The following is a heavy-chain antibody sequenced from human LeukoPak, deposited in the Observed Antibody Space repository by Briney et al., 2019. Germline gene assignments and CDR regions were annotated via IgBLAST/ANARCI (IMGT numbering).Heavy chain of an antibody. J-gene: IGHJ4*02. CDR1: GYTFTSYY. CDR3: ARDPIDDILTGYFPSEGFDY. Sequence: GASVKVSCKASGYTFTSYYMHWVRQAPGQGLEWMGIINPSGGSTSYAQKFQGRVTMTRDTSTSTAYMELSSLRSEDTAVYYCARDPIDDILTGYFPSEGFDYWGQGTLVTVSS. V-gene: IGHV1-46*01. D-gene: IGHD3-9*01. CDR2: INPSGGST.